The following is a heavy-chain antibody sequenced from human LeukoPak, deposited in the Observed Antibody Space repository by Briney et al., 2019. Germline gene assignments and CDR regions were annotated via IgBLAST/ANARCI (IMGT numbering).Heavy chain of an antibody. V-gene: IGHV4-39*01. D-gene: IGHD4/OR15-4a*01. CDR1: GGSISSSCYF. Sequence: PSETLSLTCTVSGGSISSSCYFWGRIRQPPGTGLEWIGGIYYGGTTYYNPSLKSRVTISVDTSKNQFSLNLSSVTATDTAVYYCARHDGRGGATMGALDYWGRGTLVTVSS. CDR2: IYYGGTT. CDR3: ARHDGRGGATMGALDY. J-gene: IGHJ4*02.